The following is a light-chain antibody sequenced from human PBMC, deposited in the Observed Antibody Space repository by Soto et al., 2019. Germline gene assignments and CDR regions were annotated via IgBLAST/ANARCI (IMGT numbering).Light chain of an antibody. V-gene: IGKV3-20*01. J-gene: IGKJ1*01. Sequence: EIVMTQSPGTLSVSPGERVSFSCRASQSVSSSYLAWYQQNPGQAPKLLMYGDSNRAAGIPDRFSGSGSGTDFTLSISRLEPEDFAVYYCQQYGRSPPTFGQGTKVDIK. CDR2: GDS. CDR3: QQYGRSPPT. CDR1: QSVSSSY.